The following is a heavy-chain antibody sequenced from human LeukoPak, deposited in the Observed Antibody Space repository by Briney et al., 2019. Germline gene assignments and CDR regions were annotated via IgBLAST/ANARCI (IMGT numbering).Heavy chain of an antibody. CDR1: GFTFSSYS. CDR3: AKVAGLIVGGAFDI. Sequence: GGSLRLSCAASGFTFSSYSMSWVRQAPGKGLEWVAFIRYDGSNKYYADSVKGRFTISRDNSKNTLYLQMNSLRAEDTAVYYCAKVAGLIVGGAFDIWGQGTMVTVSS. D-gene: IGHD2/OR15-2a*01. V-gene: IGHV3-30*02. J-gene: IGHJ3*02. CDR2: IRYDGSNK.